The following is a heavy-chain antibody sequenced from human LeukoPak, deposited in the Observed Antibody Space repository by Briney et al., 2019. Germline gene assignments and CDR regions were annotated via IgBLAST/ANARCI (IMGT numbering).Heavy chain of an antibody. Sequence: GKSLRLSCAASGFTFNRSGMHWVRQAPGKGLEWVALIFYDGSNKYFADSVKGRYTISRDNSRSMRYLQMNSLRAEVTAVYYCAQTGDKYGSVEYWGQGNLVTVSS. J-gene: IGHJ4*02. CDR3: AQTGDKYGSVEY. CDR2: IFYDGSNK. V-gene: IGHV3-33*01. CDR1: GFTFNRSG. D-gene: IGHD3-10*01.